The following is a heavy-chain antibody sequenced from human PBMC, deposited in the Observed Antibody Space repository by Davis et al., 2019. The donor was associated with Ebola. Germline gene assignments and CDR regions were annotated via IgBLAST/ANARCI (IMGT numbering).Heavy chain of an antibody. J-gene: IGHJ4*01. CDR2: LTGDSGYI. V-gene: IGHV3-23*01. CDR3: AKGGDNYNLAYFDF. CDR1: GFTFSNYV. Sequence: PGGSLRLFCAASGFTFSNYVMGWVRQAPGKGLEWVSVLTGDSGYISQADSVKGRFTIYRDNSKNTLFLEMNDVRAEDTALYYCAKGGDNYNLAYFDFWGQGTVVTVSS. D-gene: IGHD5-24*01.